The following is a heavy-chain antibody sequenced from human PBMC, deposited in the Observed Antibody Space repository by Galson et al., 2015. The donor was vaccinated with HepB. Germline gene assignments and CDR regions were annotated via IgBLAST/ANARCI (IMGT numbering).Heavy chain of an antibody. D-gene: IGHD3-22*01. J-gene: IGHJ6*02. CDR3: ARAYYYDSSGLNYYYGMDV. CDR1: GYTFTSYG. V-gene: IGHV1-18*01. Sequence: QSGAEVKKPGASVKVSCKASGYTFTSYGISWVRQAPGQGLEWMGWISAYNGNTNYAQKLQGRVTMTTDTSTSTAYMELRSLRSDDTAVYYCARAYYYDSSGLNYYYGMDVWGQGTTVTVSS. CDR2: ISAYNGNT.